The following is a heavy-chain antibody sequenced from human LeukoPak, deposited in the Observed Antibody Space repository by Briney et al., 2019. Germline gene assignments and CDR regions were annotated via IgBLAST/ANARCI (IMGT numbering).Heavy chain of an antibody. J-gene: IGHJ4*02. CDR3: ARAASNYPFGY. V-gene: IGHV4-34*01. Sequence: SSETLSLTCAVYGGSFSGYYWSWIRQPPGKGLEWIGEINHSGSTNYSPSLKSRVTISVDTSKNQFSLKLSSVTAADTAVYYCARAASNYPFGYWGQGTLVTVS. CDR2: INHSGST. CDR1: GGSFSGYY. D-gene: IGHD4-11*01.